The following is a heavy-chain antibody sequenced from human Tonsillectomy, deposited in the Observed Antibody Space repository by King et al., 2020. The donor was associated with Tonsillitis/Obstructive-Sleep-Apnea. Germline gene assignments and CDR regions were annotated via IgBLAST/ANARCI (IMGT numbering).Heavy chain of an antibody. CDR2: ISGSGGST. CDR1: GFTFSSYA. J-gene: IGHJ4*02. D-gene: IGHD3-3*01. Sequence: VQLVESGGGLVQPVGSLRLSCAASGFTFSSYAMSLGRQAPGKGLEWVSAISGSGGSTYYADAVKGRFTIFRDNSKNTLYLQMNSLRAEDTAVYYCAKDRYEHYDFWSGTTDYWGQGTLVTVSS. V-gene: IGHV3-23*04. CDR3: AKDRYEHYDFWSGTTDY.